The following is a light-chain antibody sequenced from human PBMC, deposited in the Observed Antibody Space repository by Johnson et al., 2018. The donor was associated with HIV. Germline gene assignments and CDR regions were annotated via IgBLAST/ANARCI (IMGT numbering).Light chain of an antibody. V-gene: IGLV1-51*01. CDR3: GTWDSSLSAWFYV. CDR2: DNN. J-gene: IGLJ1*01. CDR1: SSNIGNNY. Sequence: QSVLTQPPSVSAAPGQKVTISCSGSSSNIGNNYVSWYQHLPGTAPKLLIYDNNKRPSGIPDRFSGSKSGTSATLGITGLQTGDEADYYCGTWDSSLSAWFYVFGTGTKVTVL.